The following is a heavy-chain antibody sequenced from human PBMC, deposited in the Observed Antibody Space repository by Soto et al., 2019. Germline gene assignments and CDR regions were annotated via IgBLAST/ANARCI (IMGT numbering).Heavy chain of an antibody. V-gene: IGHV1-69*02. CDR2: IIPILGIA. CDR1: GGTFSSYT. J-gene: IGHJ6*02. D-gene: IGHD3-10*01. CDR3: ARFRGSYGMDV. Sequence: QVQLVQSGAEVKKPGSSVKVSCKASGGTFSSYTISWVRQAPGQGLEWMGRIIPILGIANYAQKFQGRVTITADKSTSTAYTELSSLISEDTAVYYCARFRGSYGMDVWGQGTTVTVSS.